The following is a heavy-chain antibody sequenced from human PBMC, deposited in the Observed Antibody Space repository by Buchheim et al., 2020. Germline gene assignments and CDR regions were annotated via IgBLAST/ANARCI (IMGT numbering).Heavy chain of an antibody. Sequence: QITLKESGPTLVKPTQTLTLTCTFSGFSLSTSGVGVGWIRQPPGKALEWLALIYWDDDKRYSPSLKSRLAITKDTSKNQVVLTMTNMDPVDTATYYCARAAAGTLEDYYYGMDVWGQGTT. J-gene: IGHJ6*02. V-gene: IGHV2-5*02. CDR1: GFSLSTSGVG. CDR3: ARAAAGTLEDYYYGMDV. CDR2: IYWDDDK. D-gene: IGHD6-13*01.